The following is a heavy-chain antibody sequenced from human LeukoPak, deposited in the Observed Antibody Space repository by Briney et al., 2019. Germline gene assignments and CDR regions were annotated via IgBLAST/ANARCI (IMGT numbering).Heavy chain of an antibody. D-gene: IGHD3-9*01. CDR2: IKRDGSEK. CDR3: ARDLGDDYDILSGYYDY. Sequence: GGSLRFSCAASGFTISSYWMSWLRQAPGKGLEWVVNIKRDGSEKYYVDSVKGRFTISRDNAKNSLYLQMNSLRAKDTAVYYCARDLGDDYDILSGYYDYWGQGTLVTVSS. V-gene: IGHV3-7*01. J-gene: IGHJ4*02. CDR1: GFTISSYW.